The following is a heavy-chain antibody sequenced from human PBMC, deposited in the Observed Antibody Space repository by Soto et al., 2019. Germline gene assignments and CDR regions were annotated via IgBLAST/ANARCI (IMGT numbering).Heavy chain of an antibody. Sequence: GGSLRLSCAASGFTFSSYSMNWVRQAPGKGLEWVSYISSSSSTIYYADSVKGRFTISRDNAKNSLYLQMNSLRDEDTAVYYCARGYDSSGYYFYWYFDLWGRGTLVTVS. D-gene: IGHD3-22*01. CDR2: ISSSSSTI. CDR1: GFTFSSYS. V-gene: IGHV3-48*02. CDR3: ARGYDSSGYYFYWYFDL. J-gene: IGHJ2*01.